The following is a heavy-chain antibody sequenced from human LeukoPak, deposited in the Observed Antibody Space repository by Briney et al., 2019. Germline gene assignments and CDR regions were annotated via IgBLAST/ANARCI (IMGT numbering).Heavy chain of an antibody. V-gene: IGHV3-30-3*01. CDR3: AKDRRITIFGVVQYYFDY. Sequence: GGSLRLSCAASGFTFSSYAMHWVRQAPGKGLKWVAVISYDGSNKYYADSVKGRFTISRDISKNTLYLQMNSLRAEDTAVYYCAKDRRITIFGVVQYYFDYWGQGTLVTVSS. J-gene: IGHJ4*02. CDR1: GFTFSSYA. D-gene: IGHD3-3*01. CDR2: ISYDGSNK.